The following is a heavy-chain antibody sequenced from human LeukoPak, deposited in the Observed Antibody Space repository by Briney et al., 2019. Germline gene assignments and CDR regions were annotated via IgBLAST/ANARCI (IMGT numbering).Heavy chain of an antibody. V-gene: IGHV4-38-2*01. CDR2: IHYSGST. D-gene: IGHD1-26*01. CDR1: GFTFDDYG. Sequence: GSLRLSCAASGFTFDDYGMSWVRQAPGKGLEWIATIHYSGSTYYNPSLKSRVTISLDTSKNQFSLKLNSVAAADTAVYYCARGFSGSYSGVPFDYWGQGTLVTVSS. CDR3: ARGFSGSYSGVPFDY. J-gene: IGHJ4*02.